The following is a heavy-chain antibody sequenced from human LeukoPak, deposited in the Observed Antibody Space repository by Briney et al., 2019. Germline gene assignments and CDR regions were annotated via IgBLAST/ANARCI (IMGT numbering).Heavy chain of an antibody. J-gene: IGHJ5*02. Sequence: ASVKDSCKASGYTFTGYYMHWVRQAPGQGLEWMGWINPNSGGTNYAQKFQGRVTMTRDTSISTAYMELSRLRSDDTAVYYCAREKTRIQWFDPWGQGTLVNVSS. CDR3: AREKTRIQWFDP. V-gene: IGHV1-2*02. D-gene: IGHD2/OR15-2a*01. CDR2: INPNSGGT. CDR1: GYTFTGYY.